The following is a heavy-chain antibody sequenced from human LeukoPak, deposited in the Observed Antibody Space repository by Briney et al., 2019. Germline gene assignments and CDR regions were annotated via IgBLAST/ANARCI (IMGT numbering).Heavy chain of an antibody. V-gene: IGHV4-59*01. D-gene: IGHD3-3*01. J-gene: IGHJ2*01. CDR2: IYYSGTT. CDR3: ARGAHYDFWTGSPGWYFDL. CDR1: GGSISRYY. Sequence: SETLSLTCTVSGGSISRYYWSWIRQPPGKGLEWIGSIYYSGTTNYNPSLKSRVTISVDTSKNQFSLKLSSVTAADTAVYYCARGAHYDFWTGSPGWYFDLWGRGTLVTVSS.